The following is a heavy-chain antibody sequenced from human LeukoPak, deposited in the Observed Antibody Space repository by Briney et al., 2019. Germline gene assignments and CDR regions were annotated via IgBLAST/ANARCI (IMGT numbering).Heavy chain of an antibody. CDR1: GFTFSSYG. V-gene: IGHV3-30*18. Sequence: GRSLRLSCAASGFTFSSYGMHWVRQAPGKGLEWVAVISYDGSNKYYADSVKGRFTISRDNSKNTLYLQMNSLRAEDTAVYYCAKSDDYYMDVWGKGTTVTVSS. CDR3: AKSDDYYMDV. CDR2: ISYDGSNK. J-gene: IGHJ6*03.